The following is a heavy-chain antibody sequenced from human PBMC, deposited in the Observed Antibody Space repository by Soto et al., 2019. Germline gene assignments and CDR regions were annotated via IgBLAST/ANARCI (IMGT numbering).Heavy chain of an antibody. D-gene: IGHD3-16*01. CDR1: GRSFSAYY. V-gene: IGHV4-34*01. Sequence: QVQLQQWGAGLLKPSETLSLTCGLSGRSFSAYYWPWIRQPPGKGLEWIGEINNRGNTNYNPSLKSRLTISLETSKSQFSLRLTSLTAADTAVYYCLLITYSGLDVWGQGTTVTVSS. J-gene: IGHJ6*02. CDR3: LLITYSGLDV. CDR2: INNRGNT.